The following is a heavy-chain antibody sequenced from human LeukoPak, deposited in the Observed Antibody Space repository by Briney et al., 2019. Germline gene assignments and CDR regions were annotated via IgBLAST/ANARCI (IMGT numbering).Heavy chain of an antibody. J-gene: IGHJ3*02. D-gene: IGHD3-3*01. Sequence: ASVKVSCKASGYTFTSYGISWVRQAPGQGLEWMGWISAYNGNTNYAQKLQGRVTMTTDTSTSTAYMELRSLRSDDTAVYYCARVKERRITIFGVVRGAFDIWGQGTMVTVSS. CDR3: ARVKERRITIFGVVRGAFDI. CDR2: ISAYNGNT. CDR1: GYTFTSYG. V-gene: IGHV1-18*01.